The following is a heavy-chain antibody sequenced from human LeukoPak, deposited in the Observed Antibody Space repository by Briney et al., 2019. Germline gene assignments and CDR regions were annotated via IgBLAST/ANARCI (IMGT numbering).Heavy chain of an antibody. V-gene: IGHV3-74*01. CDR1: GFIFSRYW. CDR2: INNDGSII. Sequence: GGSLRLSCAASGFIFSRYWMHWVRQAPGKELVWVSRINNDGSIINSADSVKGRFTISRDNSQNTVHLQMDNLRADDTAVYYCAKVDYWSPENYLDSWGQGTLVTVSS. D-gene: IGHD1-1*01. J-gene: IGHJ4*02. CDR3: AKVDYWSPENYLDS.